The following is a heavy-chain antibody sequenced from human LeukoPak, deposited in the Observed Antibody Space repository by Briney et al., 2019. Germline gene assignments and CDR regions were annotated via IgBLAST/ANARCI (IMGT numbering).Heavy chain of an antibody. CDR2: ISAYNGNT. CDR1: GYTFTSYG. D-gene: IGHD7-27*01. CDR3: ARTMGIKHYDAFDI. V-gene: IGHV1-18*01. Sequence: ASVKVSCKASGYTFTSYGISWARQAPGQGLEWMGWISAYNGNTNYAQKLQGRVTMTTDTSTSTAYMELRSLRSDDTAVYYCARTMGIKHYDAFDIWGQGTMVTVSS. J-gene: IGHJ3*02.